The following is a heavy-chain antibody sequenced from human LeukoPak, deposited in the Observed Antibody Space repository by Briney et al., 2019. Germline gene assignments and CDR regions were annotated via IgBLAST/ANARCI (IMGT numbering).Heavy chain of an antibody. D-gene: IGHD6-13*01. V-gene: IGHV3-66*02. CDR3: ARRYSRSSSVLWFDP. CDR2: IYSGGST. J-gene: IGHJ5*02. CDR1: GFTFSSNY. Sequence: GGSLRLSCAASGFTFSSNYMSWVRQAPGKGLEWGSVIYSGGSTYYADSVKGRFTISRDNSKNTRYLQMNSLRAEDTAVYYCARRYSRSSSVLWFDPWGQGTLVTVSS.